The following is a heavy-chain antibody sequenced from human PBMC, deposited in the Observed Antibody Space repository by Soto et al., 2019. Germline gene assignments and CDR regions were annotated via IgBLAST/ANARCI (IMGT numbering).Heavy chain of an antibody. CDR3: AKSGEAAAGPLEAFDI. Sequence: GGSLRLSCAASGFTFSSYAMSWVRQAPGKGLEWVSAISGSGGSTYYADSVKGRFTISRDNSKNTLYLQMNSLRAEDTAVYYCAKSGEAAAGPLEAFDIWGQGTMVTVSS. D-gene: IGHD6-13*01. J-gene: IGHJ3*02. CDR1: GFTFSSYA. CDR2: ISGSGGST. V-gene: IGHV3-23*01.